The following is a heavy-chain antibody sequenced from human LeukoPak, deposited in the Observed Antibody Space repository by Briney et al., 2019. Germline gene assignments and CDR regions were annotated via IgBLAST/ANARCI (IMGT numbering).Heavy chain of an antibody. Sequence: SETLSLTCTVSGVSISSYYWSWIRQPPGKGLEWIGYIYYSGSTNYNPSLKSRVTISVDTSKNQFSLKLSSVTAADTAVYYCARDQYSSGWSYFDYWGQGTLVTVSS. CDR1: GVSISSYY. J-gene: IGHJ4*02. CDR2: IYYSGST. V-gene: IGHV4-59*01. D-gene: IGHD6-19*01. CDR3: ARDQYSSGWSYFDY.